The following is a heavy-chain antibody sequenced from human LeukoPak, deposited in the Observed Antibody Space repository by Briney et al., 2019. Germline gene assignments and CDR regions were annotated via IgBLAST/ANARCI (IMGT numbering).Heavy chain of an antibody. CDR3: AKGGDSSSWYRFDF. V-gene: IGHV3-11*01. D-gene: IGHD6-13*01. CDR1: GFTFSDYY. J-gene: IGHJ4*02. Sequence: PGGSLRLSCAASGFTFSDYYMSWIRQAPGKGLEWVSYISSSGSTIYYADSVKGRFTISRDNSKNTLYLQMDSLRAEDTAVYYCAKGGDSSSWYRFDFWGQGTLVAVSS. CDR2: ISSSGSTI.